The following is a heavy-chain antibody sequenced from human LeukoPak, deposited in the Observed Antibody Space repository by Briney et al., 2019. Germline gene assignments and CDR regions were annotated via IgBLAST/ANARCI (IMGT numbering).Heavy chain of an antibody. CDR3: ARDREENHDSGRANRANWFDP. J-gene: IGHJ5*02. CDR2: ISWNSGRT. CDR1: GFTFDGYG. D-gene: IGHD3-10*01. Sequence: GGSLRLSCAASGFTFDGYGMSWVRQAPGKGLEWVGGISWNSGRTGYADSVKGRFTISRDNAKNSLYLQMNSLRTEDTALYYCARDREENHDSGRANRANWFDPWGKGTLVTVSS. V-gene: IGHV3-20*04.